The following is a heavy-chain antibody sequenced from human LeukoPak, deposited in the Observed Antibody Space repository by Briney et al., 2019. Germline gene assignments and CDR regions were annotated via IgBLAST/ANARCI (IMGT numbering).Heavy chain of an antibody. CDR1: GGTFSSYA. V-gene: IGHV1-69*04. CDR2: IIPILGIA. Sequence: SVKVSCKASGGTFSSYAISWVRQAPGQGLEWMGRIIPILGIANYAQKFQGRVTITADKSTSTAYMEPSSLRSEDTAVYYCARGPVSQLYGMDVWGQGTTVTVSS. CDR3: ARGPVSQLYGMDV. D-gene: IGHD1-1*01. J-gene: IGHJ6*02.